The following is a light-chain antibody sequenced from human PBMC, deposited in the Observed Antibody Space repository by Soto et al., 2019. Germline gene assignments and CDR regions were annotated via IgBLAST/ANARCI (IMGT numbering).Light chain of an antibody. CDR1: QSVSSN. Sequence: MTQSPSTLSASVGDRVTITCRASQSVSSNLAWYQQKPGQAPRLLIYGASTRATGIPARFSGSRSGTEFTLTISSLQSEDFAVYYCQHYNNWPRTFGQGTKVEIK. CDR3: QHYNNWPRT. V-gene: IGKV3-15*01. J-gene: IGKJ1*01. CDR2: GAS.